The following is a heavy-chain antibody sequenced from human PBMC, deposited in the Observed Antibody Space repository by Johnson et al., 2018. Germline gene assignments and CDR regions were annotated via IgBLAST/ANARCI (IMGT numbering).Heavy chain of an antibody. D-gene: IGHD2-8*01. Sequence: QVQLVQSGAEVRKPGASVKVSCKASGYTFSSYDVNWVRQATGQGLEWMGWVNPNSGNTDYAQKFQGRVTMTRDTSISTVFMELSSLRSDGTAVYYCSRGTGLTEPNGVDSYYNGMDVWGQGTTVTVSS. V-gene: IGHV1-8*01. J-gene: IGHJ6*02. CDR2: VNPNSGNT. CDR1: GYTFSSYD. CDR3: SRGTGLTEPNGVDSYYNGMDV.